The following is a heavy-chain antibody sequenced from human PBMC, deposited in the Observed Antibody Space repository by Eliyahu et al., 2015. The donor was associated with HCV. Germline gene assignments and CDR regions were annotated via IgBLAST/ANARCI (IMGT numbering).Heavy chain of an antibody. CDR2: IHYSGST. V-gene: IGHV4-59*01. D-gene: IGHD6-19*01. J-gene: IGHJ5*02. CDR1: GGSXPTXX. CDR3: ASGGGGIAVTGTGGWFDP. Sequence: QVQLQESGPGLVKPSETLSLTCXVXGGSXPTXXWXWIRQPXGKGLEWIGYIHYSGSTNYNPSLKSRVTISVDTSKNQFSLNLTSVTAADTAMYYCASGGGGIAVTGTGGWFDPWGQGTLVTVSS.